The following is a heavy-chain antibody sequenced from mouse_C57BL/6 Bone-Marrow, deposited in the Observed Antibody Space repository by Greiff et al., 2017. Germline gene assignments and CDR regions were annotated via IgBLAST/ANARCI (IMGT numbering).Heavy chain of an antibody. J-gene: IGHJ2*01. D-gene: IGHD2-1*01. CDR2: IYPRSGNT. CDR3: ARVYYGNYGDY. CDR1: GYTFTSYG. Sequence: QVQLKESGAELARPGASVKLSCKASGYTFTSYGISWVKQRTGQGLEWIGEIYPRSGNTYYNEKFKGKATLTADKSSSTAYMELRSLTSEDSAVYFCARVYYGNYGDYWGQGTTLTVSS. V-gene: IGHV1-81*01.